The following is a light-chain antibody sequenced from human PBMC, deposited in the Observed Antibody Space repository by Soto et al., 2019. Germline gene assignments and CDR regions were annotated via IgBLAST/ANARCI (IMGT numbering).Light chain of an antibody. V-gene: IGKV3D-15*01. CDR3: QQYNDWPLT. CDR1: QSVDSN. J-gene: IGKJ4*01. CDR2: GAS. Sequence: EIVMTQSPATLSVSPGDGATLSCRASQSVDSNLAWYQQKPGQTPRLLIYGASTRPTGIPARFSGSGSGTEFTLTIRSLQSEDSAVYYCQQYNDWPLTFGGGTKVEIK.